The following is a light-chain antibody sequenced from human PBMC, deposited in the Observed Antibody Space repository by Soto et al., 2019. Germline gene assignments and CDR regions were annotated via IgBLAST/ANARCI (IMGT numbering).Light chain of an antibody. Sequence: EIVLTQSPGTLSLSPGERVTLSCRASQSVSSSYLAWYQQKPGQAPRLLIYGASSRATGIPDRFSGSGSGTDFILTISRLEPEDFAVYYCQQYDSSPYTFGQGTKLEIK. CDR2: GAS. CDR3: QQYDSSPYT. CDR1: QSVSSSY. J-gene: IGKJ2*01. V-gene: IGKV3-20*01.